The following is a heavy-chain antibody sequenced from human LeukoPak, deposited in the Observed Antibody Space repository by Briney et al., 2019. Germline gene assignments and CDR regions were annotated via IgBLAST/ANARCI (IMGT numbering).Heavy chain of an antibody. Sequence: GGSLRLSCAASGFTFSLYWMNWVRRAPGKGLEWVANIKQDGSEKNYVDSVKGRFTISRDNAKNSLYLQMSNLRVEDTAMYYCAGGTGFIIKDWGQGTLVTVSS. J-gene: IGHJ4*02. V-gene: IGHV3-7*03. CDR3: AGGTGFIIKD. CDR2: IKQDGSEK. CDR1: GFTFSLYW. D-gene: IGHD3-9*01.